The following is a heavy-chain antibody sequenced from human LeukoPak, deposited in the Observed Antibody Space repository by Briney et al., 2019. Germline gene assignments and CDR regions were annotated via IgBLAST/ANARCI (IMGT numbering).Heavy chain of an antibody. V-gene: IGHV4-59*01. CDR1: GGSISSYY. Sequence: SETLSLTCSVSGGSISSYYWSWIRQPPGKGLEWIGYIYHSGSTNYNPSLKSRVTISVDTSKNQFSLKLSSVTAADTAVYYCTRSEAGTDFDYWGQGTLVTVSS. CDR2: IYHSGST. J-gene: IGHJ4*02. CDR3: TRSEAGTDFDY. D-gene: IGHD1-1*01.